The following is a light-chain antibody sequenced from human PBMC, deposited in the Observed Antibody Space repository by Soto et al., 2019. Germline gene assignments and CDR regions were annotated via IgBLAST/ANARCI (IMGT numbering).Light chain of an antibody. CDR2: AAS. V-gene: IGKV1-39*01. CDR1: QNIRNY. J-gene: IGKJ2*01. Sequence: DIQMTQSPSSLSASVGDRVTITCRASQNIRNYLNWYQHKPGKAPNLLIFAASSLHRGVPSRFGGSGSGTDFSLTITTLQPEDFATYYCQQTYSAPRTFGQGTKLEI. CDR3: QQTYSAPRT.